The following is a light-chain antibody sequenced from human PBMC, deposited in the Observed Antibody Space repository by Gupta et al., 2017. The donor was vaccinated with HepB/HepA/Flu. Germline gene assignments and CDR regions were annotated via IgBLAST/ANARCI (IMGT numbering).Light chain of an antibody. J-gene: IGKJ1*01. Sequence: DIQMTQSPSSLSASVGDRVTITCRASQSISSSLNWYQHKPGKAPKLLIYAASSLQSGVPSRFSGSGSGTDFTLTISSLQPEDFATYYCQQSDSIPWTFGQGTKVEIK. CDR1: QSISSS. CDR2: AAS. CDR3: QQSDSIPWT. V-gene: IGKV1-39*01.